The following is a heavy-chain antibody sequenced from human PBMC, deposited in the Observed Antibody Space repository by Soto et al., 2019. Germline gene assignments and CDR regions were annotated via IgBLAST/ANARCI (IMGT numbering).Heavy chain of an antibody. CDR3: VFSISVGCPGP. CDR1: GFTLSNSW. V-gene: IGHV3-74*03. D-gene: IGHD3-3*02. CDR2: IKSDGSIT. Sequence: EVQLVESGGGSVQPGGSLRLSCVASGFTLSNSWMHWVRQPPGKGLVCVSRIKSDGSITTYADSVKGRFTISRDNAKNTLYLQLKSLSVEDTAIFFCVFSISVGCPGPWGQGTLATVSS. J-gene: IGHJ5*02.